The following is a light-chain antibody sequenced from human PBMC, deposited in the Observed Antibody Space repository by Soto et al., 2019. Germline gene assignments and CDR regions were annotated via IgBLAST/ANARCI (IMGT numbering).Light chain of an antibody. CDR3: QLYDNWPPLT. V-gene: IGKV3-15*01. Sequence: EIVMTQSPATLSVSPGERATLSCRASQSGSRNLAWYQQKPGQAPRLLIYGASTRATGISARFSGSGSGTEFTLTISSLQSADFAVYYCQLYDNWPPLTFGGGTKVEIK. J-gene: IGKJ4*01. CDR1: QSGSRN. CDR2: GAS.